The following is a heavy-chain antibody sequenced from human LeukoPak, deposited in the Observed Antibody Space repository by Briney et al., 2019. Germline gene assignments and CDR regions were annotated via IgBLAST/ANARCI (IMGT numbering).Heavy chain of an antibody. J-gene: IGHJ4*02. CDR3: ARANYYDSSGYDY. CDR1: GGSMSNYY. CDR2: FYNSGST. D-gene: IGHD3-22*01. V-gene: IGHV4-4*07. Sequence: PSETLSLTCSVSGGSMSNYYWSWIRQPAGKGLEWIGRFYNSGSTNCNPSLKSRVTISVDRSKNQFSLKLSSVTAADTAVYYCARANYYDSSGYDYWGQGTLVTVSS.